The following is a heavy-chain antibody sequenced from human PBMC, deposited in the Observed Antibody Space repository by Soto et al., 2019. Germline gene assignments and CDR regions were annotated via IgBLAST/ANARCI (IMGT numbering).Heavy chain of an antibody. CDR3: ASAATYCTNGVCFGIAAAGLDY. Sequence: GGSLRLSCAASGFTFSSYEMNWVRQAPGKGLEWVSYISSSGSTIYYADSVKGRFTISRDNAKNSLYLQMNSLRAKDTAVYYCASAATYCTNGVCFGIAAAGLDYWGQGTLVTVSS. J-gene: IGHJ4*02. D-gene: IGHD2-8*01. V-gene: IGHV3-48*03. CDR2: ISSSGSTI. CDR1: GFTFSSYE.